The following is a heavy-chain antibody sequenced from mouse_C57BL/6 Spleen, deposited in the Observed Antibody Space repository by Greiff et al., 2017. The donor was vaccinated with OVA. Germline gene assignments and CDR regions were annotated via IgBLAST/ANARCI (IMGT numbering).Heavy chain of an antibody. V-gene: IGHV1-15*01. CDR2: IDPETGGT. CDR1: GYTFTDYE. CDR3: TRRGAWFAY. J-gene: IGHJ3*01. Sequence: ESGAELVRPGASVTLSCKASGYTFTDYEMHWVKQTPVHGLEWIGAIDPETGGTAYNQKFKGKAILTADKSSSTAYMELRSLTSEDSAVYYCTRRGAWFAYWGQGTLVTVSA.